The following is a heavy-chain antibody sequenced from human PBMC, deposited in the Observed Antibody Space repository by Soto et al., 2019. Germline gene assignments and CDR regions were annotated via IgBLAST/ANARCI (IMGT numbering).Heavy chain of an antibody. J-gene: IGHJ4*02. D-gene: IGHD6-13*01. CDR2: INHSGST. CDR1: GGSFSGYY. CDR3: ARGGRQQLIPTPISYKIDY. Sequence: QVQLQQWGAGLLKPSETLSLTCAVYGGSFSGYYWSWIRQPRGKGREWIGEINHSGSTNYNPSLKSRVTISVDMSKNQFSLKLSSVTAADTAVYYCARGGRQQLIPTPISYKIDYWGQGTLVTVSS. V-gene: IGHV4-34*01.